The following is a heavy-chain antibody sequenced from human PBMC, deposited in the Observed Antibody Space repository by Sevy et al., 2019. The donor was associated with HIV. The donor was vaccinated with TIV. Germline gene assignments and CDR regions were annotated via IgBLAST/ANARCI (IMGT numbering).Heavy chain of an antibody. CDR1: GDTISSNSHY. J-gene: IGHJ5*02. D-gene: IGHD3-10*02. CDR2: IFYSGTT. V-gene: IGHV4-39*01. Sequence: SETLSLTCSVSGDTISSNSHYWDWIRQSPGKGLEWIGSIFYSGTTYYNPSLKSRLTVSVHTSNNQFFLKLDSITAADTAVYYCARPAPPGLVLFVGSGGFDPWGQGTLVTVSS. CDR3: ARPAPPGLVLFVGSGGFDP.